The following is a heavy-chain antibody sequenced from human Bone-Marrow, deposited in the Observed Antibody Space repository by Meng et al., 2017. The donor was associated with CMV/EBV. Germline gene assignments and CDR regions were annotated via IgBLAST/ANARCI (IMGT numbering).Heavy chain of an antibody. V-gene: IGHV5-51*01. Sequence: GESLKISCKGSGYSFTSYWIGWVRQMPGKGLEWMGIIYPGDSDTRYSPSFQGQVTISADKSISTAYLQWRSLKASDTAMYDCARRSRPIPYYYGMDVWGQGTTVTVSS. J-gene: IGHJ6*02. CDR1: GYSFTSYW. CDR2: IYPGDSDT. D-gene: IGHD6-6*01. CDR3: ARRSRPIPYYYGMDV.